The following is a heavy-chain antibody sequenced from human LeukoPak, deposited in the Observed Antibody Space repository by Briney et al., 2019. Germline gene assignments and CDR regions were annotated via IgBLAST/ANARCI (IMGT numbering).Heavy chain of an antibody. Sequence: PSETLSLTCAVYGGSFSGYYWSWIRQPPGKGLEWIGEINHSGSTNYNPSLKSRVTISVDTSKNQFSLKLSSVTAADTAVYYCAIHPGERGTYYYGSGRRSREYYFDYWGQGTLVTVSS. CDR2: INHSGST. CDR3: AIHPGERGTYYYGSGRRSREYYFDY. V-gene: IGHV4-34*01. CDR1: GGSFSGYY. J-gene: IGHJ4*02. D-gene: IGHD3-10*01.